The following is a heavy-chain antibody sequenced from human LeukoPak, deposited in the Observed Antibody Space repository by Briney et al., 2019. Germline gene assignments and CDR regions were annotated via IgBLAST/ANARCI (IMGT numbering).Heavy chain of an antibody. CDR2: ISSSGSAM. CDR1: GFTFSDYY. J-gene: IGHJ4*02. D-gene: IGHD3-9*01. CDR3: AKLTGYYSHFDY. Sequence: GGSLRLSCAASGFTFSDYYMSWIRQAPGKGLEWVSYISSSGSAMYYADSVKGRFTISRDNAKNSLYLQMNSLRAEDTALYYCAKLTGYYSHFDYWGQGTLVTVSS. V-gene: IGHV3-11*01.